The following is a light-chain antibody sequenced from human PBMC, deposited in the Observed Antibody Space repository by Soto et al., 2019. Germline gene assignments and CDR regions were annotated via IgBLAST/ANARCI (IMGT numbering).Light chain of an antibody. J-gene: IGKJ1*01. V-gene: IGKV1-39*01. CDR2: DAS. Sequence: DIQMTQSPSSLSASVGDRVTIACRASQNIDKYIHWYQQKPGKAPKLLIYDASTLQSGVPARFSGSGSGADFTLTISSLQPEDFATYYCQQSYNTPSWTFDQGTKVEIK. CDR3: QQSYNTPSWT. CDR1: QNIDKY.